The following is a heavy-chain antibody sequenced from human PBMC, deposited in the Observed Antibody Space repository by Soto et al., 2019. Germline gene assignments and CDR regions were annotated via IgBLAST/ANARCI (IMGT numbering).Heavy chain of an antibody. V-gene: IGHV4-59*01. J-gene: IGHJ5*02. CDR3: ERYRREAVAGYTLDT. CDR1: GGSISSNY. D-gene: IGHD6-13*01. CDR2: VYNSGST. Sequence: SEPLSLTCTVSGGSISSNYWTWIRQPPGKGLEWIGYVYNSGSTNYNPSLKSRVAISEDTSKSQFSLKVNSMTAADTAVYYCERYRREAVAGYTLDTWGQGILVTV.